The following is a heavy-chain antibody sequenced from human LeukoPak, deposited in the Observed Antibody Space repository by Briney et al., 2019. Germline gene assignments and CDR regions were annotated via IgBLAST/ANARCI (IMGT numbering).Heavy chain of an antibody. D-gene: IGHD1-1*01. CDR2: ISSSSSTI. CDR1: GFTFSSYS. CDR3: AKRRETGRYLFAY. V-gene: IGHV3-48*01. J-gene: IGHJ4*02. Sequence: RTGGSLRLSCAASGFTFSSYSMHWVRQAPGKGLEWVSYISSSSSTIYYADSVKGRFTISRDNAKNSLYLQMKSLRADDTAVYYCAKRRETGRYLFAYWGQGTLVTVSS.